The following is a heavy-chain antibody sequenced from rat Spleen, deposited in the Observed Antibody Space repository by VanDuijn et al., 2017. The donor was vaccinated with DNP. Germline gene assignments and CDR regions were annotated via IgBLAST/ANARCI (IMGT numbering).Heavy chain of an antibody. Sequence: QVQLKESGPGLVQPSQTLSLTCSVSGLSLTRYAVAWVRQPPGKGLEWIAAVSGGGITYYNSVLRSQLSISRDTSKSQVFLRMNSLQTEDTAMYFCARSDYSDDGFYYGYFDYWGQGVMVTVSS. CDR3: ARSDYSDDGFYYGYFDY. CDR2: VSGGGIT. CDR1: GLSLTRYA. J-gene: IGHJ2*01. V-gene: IGHV2-6*01. D-gene: IGHD1-12*02.